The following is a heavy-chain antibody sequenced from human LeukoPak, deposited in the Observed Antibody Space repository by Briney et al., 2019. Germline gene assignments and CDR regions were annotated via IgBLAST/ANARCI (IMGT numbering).Heavy chain of an antibody. J-gene: IGHJ4*02. V-gene: IGHV4-61*02. CDR3: ARQTVPHIAAAASTPDF. D-gene: IGHD6-13*01. CDR1: GGSISSGSYY. Sequence: PSETLSLTCTVSGGSISSGSYYWSWIRQPAGKGLEWIGRIYTSGSTNYNPSLDSRVTISVDTSKNQFSLKLSSVTAADTAVYYCARQTVPHIAAAASTPDFWGQGTLVTVSS. CDR2: IYTSGST.